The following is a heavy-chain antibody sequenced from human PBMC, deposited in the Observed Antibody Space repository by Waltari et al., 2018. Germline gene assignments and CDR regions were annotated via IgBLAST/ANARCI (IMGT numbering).Heavy chain of an antibody. V-gene: IGHV3-23*01. Sequence: EVQLLESGGGLVQPGGSLRLSCAASGFTFSSYAMSWVRPAPGKGLEWVSAISGSGGSTYYADSVKGRFTISRDNSKNTLYLQMNSLRAEDTAVYYCTKVGIAVAGTGDYWGQGTLVTVSS. CDR1: GFTFSSYA. J-gene: IGHJ4*02. D-gene: IGHD6-19*01. CDR2: ISGSGGST. CDR3: TKVGIAVAGTGDY.